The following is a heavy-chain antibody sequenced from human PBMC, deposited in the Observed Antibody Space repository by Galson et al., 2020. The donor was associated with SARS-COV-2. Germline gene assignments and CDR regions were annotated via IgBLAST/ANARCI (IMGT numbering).Heavy chain of an antibody. CDR2: IYHSGST. CDR1: GGSISSGGYS. Sequence: ETSETLSLTCAVSGGSISSGGYSWSWIRQPPGKGLEWIGYIYHSGSTYYNPSLKSRVTISVDRSKNQFSLKLSSVTAADTAVYYCAREDGGYSDRVGGSFDYWGQGTLVTVSS. V-gene: IGHV4-30-2*01. J-gene: IGHJ4*02. CDR3: AREDGGYSDRVGGSFDY. D-gene: IGHD5-18*01.